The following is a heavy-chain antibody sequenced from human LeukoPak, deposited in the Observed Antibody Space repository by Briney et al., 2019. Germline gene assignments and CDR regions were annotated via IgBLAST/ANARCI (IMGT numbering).Heavy chain of an antibody. CDR3: ARGVTYYYESSGYLY. CDR2: IHTSAST. Sequence: PSQTLSLTCTVSGDSISSGSYYWSWIRQPAGKGLEWIGRIHTSASTNYNPSLKSRVTISADTSKNQFSLKLSSVTAADTAVYYCARGVTYYYESSGYLYWGQGTLVTVSS. D-gene: IGHD3-22*01. V-gene: IGHV4-61*02. J-gene: IGHJ4*02. CDR1: GDSISSGSYY.